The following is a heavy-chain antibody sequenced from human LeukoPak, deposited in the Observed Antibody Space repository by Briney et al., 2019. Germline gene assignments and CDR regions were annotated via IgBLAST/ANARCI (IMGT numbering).Heavy chain of an antibody. CDR1: GYTFTSYG. CDR2: ISAYNGNT. D-gene: IGHD3-9*01. J-gene: IGHJ5*02. Sequence: ASVKVSCKASGYTFTSYGISWVRQAPGQGLEWMGWISAYNGNTNYAQKLQGRVTMTTDTSTSKAYMELRSLRSDDTAVYYCARSELRYFDWLLMNNWFDPWGQGTLVTVSS. V-gene: IGHV1-18*01. CDR3: ARSELRYFDWLLMNNWFDP.